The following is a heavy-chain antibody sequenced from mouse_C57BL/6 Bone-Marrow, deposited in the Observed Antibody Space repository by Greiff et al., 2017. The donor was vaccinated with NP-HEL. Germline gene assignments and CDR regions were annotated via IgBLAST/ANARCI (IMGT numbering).Heavy chain of an antibody. CDR3: APITTAY. J-gene: IGHJ2*01. D-gene: IGHD1-1*01. CDR1: GYTFTDYY. Sequence: VQLKESGPVLVKPGASVKMSCKASGYTFTDYYMNWVKQSHGKSLEWIGVINPYNGGTSYNQKFKGKATLTVDKSSSTAYMELNSLTSEDSAVYYCAPITTAYWGQGTTLTVSS. V-gene: IGHV1-19*01. CDR2: INPYNGGT.